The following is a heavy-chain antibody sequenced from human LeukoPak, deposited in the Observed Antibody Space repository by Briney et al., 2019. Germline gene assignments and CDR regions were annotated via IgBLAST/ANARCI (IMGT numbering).Heavy chain of an antibody. CDR3: ARASYYYGMDV. CDR1: GFTVSSNY. CDR2: IYSGGST. V-gene: IGHV3-66*01. J-gene: IGHJ6*02. Sequence: GGSLRLSCAASGFTVSSNYMSWVREAPGKGLEWVSVIYSGGSTYYADSVKGRFTISRDNSKNTLYLQMNSLRAEDTAVYYCARASYYYGMDVWGQGTTVTVSS.